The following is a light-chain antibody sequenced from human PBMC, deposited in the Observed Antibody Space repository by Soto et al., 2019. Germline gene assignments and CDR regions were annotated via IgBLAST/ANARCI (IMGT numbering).Light chain of an antibody. J-gene: IGKJ1*01. CDR2: EAS. V-gene: IGKV3D-15*01. CDR1: QSVSNY. Sequence: IVMTQSPVTLSVSPGEIATLSCRASQSVSNYLVWYQQKPGQAPRLLIYEASNRATGIPARFSGSGSGTDFTLTISRLEPEDFAVYYCQQYSSPGTFGQGTKVDIK. CDR3: QQYSSPGT.